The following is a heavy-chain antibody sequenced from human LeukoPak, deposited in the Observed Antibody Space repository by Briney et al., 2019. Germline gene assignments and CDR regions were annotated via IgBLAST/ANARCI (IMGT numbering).Heavy chain of an antibody. CDR3: HQYCGGDCPLYYYYGMDV. CDR2: INHSGST. V-gene: IGHV4-34*01. CDR1: GGSFSGYY. J-gene: IGHJ6*02. Sequence: SETLSLTCAVYGGSFSGYYWSWIRQPPGKGPEWIGEINHSGSTNYNPSLKSRVTISVDTSKNQFSLKLSSVTAADTAVYYCHQYCGGDCPLYYYYGMDVWGQGTTVTVSS. D-gene: IGHD2-21*02.